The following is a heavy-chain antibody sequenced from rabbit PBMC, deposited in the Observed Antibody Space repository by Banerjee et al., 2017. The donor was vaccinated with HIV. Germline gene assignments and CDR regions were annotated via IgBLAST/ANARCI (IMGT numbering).Heavy chain of an antibody. V-gene: IGHV1S45*01. Sequence: QEQLVESGGGLVKPEGSLTLTCTASGFDFSSDAMCWVRQAPGKGPEWIGYINYDASIYYATWAKARFTISKTSSTTVTLQMTSLTAAGTATYFCARDLAGVIGWNFNLWGPGTLVTVS. CDR2: INYDASI. CDR3: ARDLAGVIGWNFNL. J-gene: IGHJ4*01. D-gene: IGHD4-1*01. CDR1: GFDFSSDA.